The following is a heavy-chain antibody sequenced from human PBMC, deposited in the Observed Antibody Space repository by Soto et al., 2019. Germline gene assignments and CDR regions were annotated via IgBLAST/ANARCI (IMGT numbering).Heavy chain of an antibody. D-gene: IGHD2-15*01. J-gene: IGHJ6*03. CDR2: INAGNGNT. V-gene: IGHV1-3*01. Sequence: ASVKVSCKASGYTFTSYAMHWVRQAPGQRPEWMGWINAGNGNTKYSQKFQGRVTITRDTSASTAYMELSSLRSEDTAVYYCARGYCSGGSCYTSSYYYYMDVWGKGTTVTVSS. CDR3: ARGYCSGGSCYTSSYYYYMDV. CDR1: GYTFTSYA.